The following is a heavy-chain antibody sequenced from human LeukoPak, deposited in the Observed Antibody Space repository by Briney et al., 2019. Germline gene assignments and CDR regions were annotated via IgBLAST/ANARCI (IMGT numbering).Heavy chain of an antibody. D-gene: IGHD5-18*01. CDR2: IYYSGST. J-gene: IGHJ5*02. Sequence: PSETLSLTCTVSGGSISSSSYYWGWIRQPPGKGLEWIGSIYYSGSTYYNPSLKSRVTISVDTSKNQFSLKLSSVTAADTAVYYCAREPTALGYSYGRPNWFDPWGQGTLVTVSS. V-gene: IGHV4-39*07. CDR3: AREPTALGYSYGRPNWFDP. CDR1: GGSISSSSYY.